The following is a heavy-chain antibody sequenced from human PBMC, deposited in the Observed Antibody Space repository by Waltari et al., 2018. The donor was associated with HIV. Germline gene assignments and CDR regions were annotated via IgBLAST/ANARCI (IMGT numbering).Heavy chain of an antibody. J-gene: IGHJ4*02. CDR2: ISFDGHNE. CDR1: GFTFRNFG. V-gene: IGHV3-30*18. CDR3: AKEGWELLQFGYYFDY. D-gene: IGHD1-26*01. Sequence: QLQLVESGGGVVQPGKSLRLPCAASGFTFRNFGIPRVRQAPGKGLDWVAVISFDGHNEYYADSVKGRFTISRDNSKNTVYLQMNSLRADDTAVYYCAKEGWELLQFGYYFDYWGQGTLVTVSS.